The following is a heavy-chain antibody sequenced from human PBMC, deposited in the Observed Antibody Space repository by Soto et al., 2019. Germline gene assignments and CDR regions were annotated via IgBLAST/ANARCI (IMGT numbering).Heavy chain of an antibody. J-gene: IGHJ4*02. D-gene: IGHD6-19*01. CDR2: IIPIFGTA. Sequence: QVQLVQSGAEVKKPGSSVKVSCKASGGTFSSYAISWVRQAPGQGLEWVGGIIPIFGTANYAQKFQGRVTITADESTSTAYMELSSLRSEDTAVYYCARDAPERGAVVRPTGAYYFDYWGQGTLVTVSS. CDR3: ARDAPERGAVVRPTGAYYFDY. V-gene: IGHV1-69*01. CDR1: GGTFSSYA.